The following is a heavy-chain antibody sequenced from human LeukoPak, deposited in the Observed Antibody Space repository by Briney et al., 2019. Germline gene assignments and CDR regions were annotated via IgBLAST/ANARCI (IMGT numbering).Heavy chain of an antibody. CDR1: GFTFSTYW. D-gene: IGHD5-18*01. Sequence: GGSLRLSCAASGFTFSTYWMSGVRQAPGKGLEWVANIKEDGSQKYYVASVKGRFTISRDNAKNSQYLQMNSLRAEDTAVYYCARLPLTARRHFDYWGQGTLVTVSS. CDR2: IKEDGSQK. CDR3: ARLPLTARRHFDY. J-gene: IGHJ4*02. V-gene: IGHV3-7*05.